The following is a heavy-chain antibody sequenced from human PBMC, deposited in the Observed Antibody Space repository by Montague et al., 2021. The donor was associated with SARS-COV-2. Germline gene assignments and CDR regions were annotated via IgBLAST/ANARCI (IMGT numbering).Heavy chain of an antibody. D-gene: IGHD6-13*01. CDR2: IYNSGST. V-gene: IGHV4-59*01. Sequence: SETLSLTCTVSGGSISRYSWTWIRQPPGKGLEWIGYIYNSGSTSYNPSLTSRVTISVDTSKNQFSLKLSSVAAADTAVYYCARVGRGSSWYEVAFDIWGQGTMVTVSP. J-gene: IGHJ3*02. CDR3: ARVGRGSSWYEVAFDI. CDR1: GGSISRYS.